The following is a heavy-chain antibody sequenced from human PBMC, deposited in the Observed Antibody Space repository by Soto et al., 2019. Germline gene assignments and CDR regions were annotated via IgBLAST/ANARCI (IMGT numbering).Heavy chain of an antibody. CDR3: ARTVAGYFDS. Sequence: QVQLVQSGAEVKKPGASVKVSCKASGYTFTSSGISWVRQAPGQGPEWMGWLSTYNGDTNYAQKFQGRVTMTTDTSTSTAYMDLRSRRSDDRAVYYCARTVAGYFDSWGQGTLVTVSS. J-gene: IGHJ4*02. D-gene: IGHD6-19*01. CDR1: GYTFTSSG. CDR2: LSTYNGDT. V-gene: IGHV1-18*01.